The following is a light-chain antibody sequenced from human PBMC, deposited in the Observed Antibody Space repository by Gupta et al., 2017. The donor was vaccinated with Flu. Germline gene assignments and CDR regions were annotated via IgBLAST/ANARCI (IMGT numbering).Light chain of an antibody. CDR2: STN. J-gene: IGLJ3*02. CDR3: VLYMGSGISV. Sequence: QTVVPQEPSFSVSPGGTVTLTCGLSSGSVSTSYYPSWYQQTPGQAPRTLIYSTNTRSSGVPDRFSGSILGNKAALTITGAQADDESAYYCVLYMGSGISVFGGGTKLTVL. V-gene: IGLV8-61*01. CDR1: SGSVSTSYY.